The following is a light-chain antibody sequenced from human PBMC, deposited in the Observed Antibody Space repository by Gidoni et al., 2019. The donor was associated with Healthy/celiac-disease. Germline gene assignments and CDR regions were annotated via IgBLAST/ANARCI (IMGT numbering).Light chain of an antibody. Sequence: DIVMTQSPATLSVSPGEGATLSCRASQSVSSNLAWYQQKPGQAPRLLIYGASTRATGIPARFSGSGSGTEFTLPLRSLQSEDFAVYYCQQYNNLPPWTFGQGTKVEIK. CDR2: GAS. CDR1: QSVSSN. CDR3: QQYNNLPPWT. V-gene: IGKV3-15*01. J-gene: IGKJ1*01.